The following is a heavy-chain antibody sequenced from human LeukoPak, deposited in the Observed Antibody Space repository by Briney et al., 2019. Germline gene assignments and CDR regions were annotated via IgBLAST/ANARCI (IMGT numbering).Heavy chain of an antibody. J-gene: IGHJ4*02. Sequence: PGGSLTLSCAASGFNFSNYAMTWVRQAPGKGLEWLSAITGSSSNTYYADSVKGRFTISRDNSKNMLCLELNSLTVEDTAIYYCAKDRSSATSCSNYWGRGTLVTVSS. CDR2: ITGSSSNT. D-gene: IGHD2-2*01. V-gene: IGHV3-23*01. CDR3: AKDRSSATSCSNY. CDR1: GFNFSNYA.